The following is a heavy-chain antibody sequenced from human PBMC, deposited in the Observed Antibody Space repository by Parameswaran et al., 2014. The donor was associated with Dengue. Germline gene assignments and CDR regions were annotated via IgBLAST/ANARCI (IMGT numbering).Heavy chain of an antibody. J-gene: IGHJ4*02. V-gene: IGHV4-34*01. D-gene: IGHD2-21*01. CDR3: ARVDGAYSEGYYFDY. Sequence: RWIRQPPGKGLEWIGEINHSGSTNYNPSLKSRVTISVDTSKNQFSLKLSSVTAADTAVYYCARVDGAYSEGYYFDYWGQGTLVTVSS. CDR2: INHSGST.